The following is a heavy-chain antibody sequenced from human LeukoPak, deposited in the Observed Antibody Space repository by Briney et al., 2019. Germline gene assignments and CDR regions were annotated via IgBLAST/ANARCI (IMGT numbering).Heavy chain of an antibody. D-gene: IGHD2-8*01. Sequence: GGSLRLSCVASGFTFSSYAMTWVRQAPGKGLEWVSGISGSSGRTYYADSVKGRFTISRDNSKNTLYLQMNSLRAEDTAVYYCTKESSLNHWGQGTLVTVSS. V-gene: IGHV3-23*01. CDR3: TKESSLNH. J-gene: IGHJ4*02. CDR2: ISGSSGRT. CDR1: GFTFSSYA.